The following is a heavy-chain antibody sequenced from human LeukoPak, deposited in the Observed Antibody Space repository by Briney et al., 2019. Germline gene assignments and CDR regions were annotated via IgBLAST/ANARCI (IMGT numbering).Heavy chain of an antibody. Sequence: GGSLRLSCAASGFTFSSYSMNWVRHAPGKGLEWVSYISSSSSTIYYAASVKGRFTIPRDNAKNSLYLQMNSLRAEDTAVYYCASSPVVAGTGFDYWGQGTLVTVSS. CDR1: GFTFSSYS. J-gene: IGHJ4*02. CDR2: ISSSSSTI. CDR3: ASSPVVAGTGFDY. D-gene: IGHD6-19*01. V-gene: IGHV3-48*01.